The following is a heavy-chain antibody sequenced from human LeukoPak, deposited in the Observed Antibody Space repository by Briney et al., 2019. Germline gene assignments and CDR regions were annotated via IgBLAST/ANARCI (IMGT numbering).Heavy chain of an antibody. Sequence: SVKVSCKTSGGTFSSSAITWVRQAPGQGLERMGRIIPVLNITRYTQKFQGRVTITADTSTSTVYMELSSLRSEETAVYYCARDQGLTAPPPYGLDVWGQGTTVIVSS. J-gene: IGHJ6*02. D-gene: IGHD5-18*01. CDR1: GGTFSSSA. CDR2: IIPVLNIT. V-gene: IGHV1-69*04. CDR3: ARDQGLTAPPPYGLDV.